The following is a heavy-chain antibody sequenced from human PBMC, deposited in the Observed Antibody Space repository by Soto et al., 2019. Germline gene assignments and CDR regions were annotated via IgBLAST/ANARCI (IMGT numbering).Heavy chain of an antibody. D-gene: IGHD6-19*01. V-gene: IGHV3-33*01. CDR3: ARDCAGYSSGWYQRGGFDY. CDR2: IWYDASNK. CDR1: GFTFSSYG. J-gene: IGHJ4*02. Sequence: QVQLVESGGGVVQPGRSLRLSCAASGFTFSSYGMHWVRQAPGKGLEWVAVIWYDASNKYYAESVKGRFTISRDNSKNTLYLQMNSLRAEDTAVYYCARDCAGYSSGWYQRGGFDYWGQGTLVTVSS.